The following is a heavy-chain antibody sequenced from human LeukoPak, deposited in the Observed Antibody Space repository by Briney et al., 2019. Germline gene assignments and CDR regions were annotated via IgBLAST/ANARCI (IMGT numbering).Heavy chain of an antibody. V-gene: IGHV3-73*01. Sequence: GGSLRLSCAASGFTFSSYWMSWVRQPSGKGLEWIGRIRNKANNYATAYAASVKGRFTISREDSKNTAYLQMNSLKTEDTAVYYCTYTSSSGVVYWGQGALVTVSS. CDR3: TYTSSSGVVY. CDR1: GFTFSSYW. D-gene: IGHD6-6*01. J-gene: IGHJ4*02. CDR2: IRNKANNYAT.